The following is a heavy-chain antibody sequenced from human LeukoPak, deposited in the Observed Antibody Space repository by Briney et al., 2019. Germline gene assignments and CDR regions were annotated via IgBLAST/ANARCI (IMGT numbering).Heavy chain of an antibody. CDR2: IYPGDSDT. D-gene: IGHD2-15*01. CDR3: ARRPPLICSGGSCSDWFDP. Sequence: GESLKISCKGSGYSFTSYWIGWVRQMPGKGLEWMGIIYPGDSDTRYSPSFQGQVTISADKSISTAYLQWSSLKASDAAMYYCARRPPLICSGGSCSDWFDPWGQGTLVTVSS. CDR1: GYSFTSYW. J-gene: IGHJ5*02. V-gene: IGHV5-51*01.